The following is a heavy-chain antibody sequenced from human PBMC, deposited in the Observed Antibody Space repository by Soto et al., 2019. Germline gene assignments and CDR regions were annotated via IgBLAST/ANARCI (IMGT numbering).Heavy chain of an antibody. Sequence: WETLSLTCAVYGGSFSGYYWSWIRQPPGKGLEWIGEINHSGSTNYNPSLKNRVTISVDTSKNQFSLKLSSVTAADTAVYYCARGGLSKYYDFWGQGTTVTVSS. CDR2: INHSGST. V-gene: IGHV4-34*01. J-gene: IGHJ6*02. D-gene: IGHD3-3*01. CDR3: ARGGLSKYYDF. CDR1: GGSFSGYY.